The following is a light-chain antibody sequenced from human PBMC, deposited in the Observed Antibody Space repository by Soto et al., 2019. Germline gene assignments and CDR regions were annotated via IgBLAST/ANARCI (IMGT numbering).Light chain of an antibody. V-gene: IGKV1-9*01. Sequence: DIQLTPSPSFLSASVGDRVTITCRASQDISDYLAWYQQRPGKAPKLLIYAASTLRSGVPSRFSGSGSGTEFTLTISSLQPEDFATYSCQQLNSYPLTFGGGTKVDIK. J-gene: IGKJ4*01. CDR2: AAS. CDR3: QQLNSYPLT. CDR1: QDISDY.